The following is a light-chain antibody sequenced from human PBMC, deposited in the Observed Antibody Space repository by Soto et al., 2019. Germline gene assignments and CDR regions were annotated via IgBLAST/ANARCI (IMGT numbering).Light chain of an antibody. J-gene: IGKJ5*01. V-gene: IGKV3-15*01. CDR2: GAS. CDR3: QQYNSWPIT. CDR1: QSVSSN. Sequence: EIVMTQSPATLSVSPGERATLSCRASQSVSSNLAWYQRKPGQAPRLLIYGASTRATGIPSRFSGSGSGTEFTLTISRLEPEDFAVYYCQQYNSWPITFGQGTRLEIK.